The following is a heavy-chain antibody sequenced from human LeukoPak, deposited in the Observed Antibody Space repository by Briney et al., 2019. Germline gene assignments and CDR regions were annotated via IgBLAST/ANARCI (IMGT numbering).Heavy chain of an antibody. J-gene: IGHJ4*02. CDR2: ISWNSGSI. Sequence: GGSLRLSCAASGFALDDYAMHWVRQAPGKGLEWVSGISWNSGSIGYADSVKGRFTISRDNSKNTLYLQMNSLRAEDTAVYYCARSRGSYQGGDDFDYRGQGTLVTVSS. CDR1: GFALDDYA. D-gene: IGHD1-26*01. CDR3: ARSRGSYQGGDDFDY. V-gene: IGHV3-9*01.